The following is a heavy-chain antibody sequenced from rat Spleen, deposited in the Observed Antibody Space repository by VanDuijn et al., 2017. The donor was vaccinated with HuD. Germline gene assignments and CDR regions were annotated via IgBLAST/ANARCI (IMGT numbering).Heavy chain of an antibody. CDR2: ISSGGST. J-gene: IGHJ2*01. D-gene: IGHD1-11*01. CDR3: ARHGGNYGFDY. CDR1: GFSLTDYS. V-gene: IGHV2S63*01. Sequence: VQLKESGPGLVQPSQTLSLTCTVSGFSLTDYSVHWVRQPPGKGLEWIAAISSGGSTFYNSAVQSRLSISRDTSKSQVFLKMNSLQPEDTGTYYCARHGGNYGFDYWGQGVMVTVSS.